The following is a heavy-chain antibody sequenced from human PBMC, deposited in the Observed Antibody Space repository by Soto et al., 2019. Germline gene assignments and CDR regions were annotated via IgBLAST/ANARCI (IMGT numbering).Heavy chain of an antibody. CDR2: IYYSGST. V-gene: IGHV4-39*01. CDR1: GGSISSSSYY. Sequence: ASETLSLTCTVSGGSISSSSYYWGWIRQPPGKGLEWIGSIYYSGSTYYNPSLKSRVTISVDTSKNQFSLKLSSVTAADTAVYFCARAPVGLDTISYFDYWGQGKLVTVSS. J-gene: IGHJ4*02. CDR3: ARAPVGLDTISYFDY. D-gene: IGHD3-3*01.